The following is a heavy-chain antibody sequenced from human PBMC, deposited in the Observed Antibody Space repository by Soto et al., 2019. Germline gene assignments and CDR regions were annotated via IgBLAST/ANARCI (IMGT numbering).Heavy chain of an antibody. CDR1: GFTLGSYW. CDR2: LSGDGTGT. D-gene: IGHD2-8*02. Sequence: EVELVESGGGLVRPGGSLRLSCAASGFTLGSYWMHWVRQVPGKGLVWVSRLSGDGTGTRYADFVKGRFTIPGDNAKNTLFLEMNSLAPDDTAVYYCVRGGPGGSFDQGGQGTLVTVSS. V-gene: IGHV3-74*01. CDR3: VRGGPGGSFDQ. J-gene: IGHJ4*02.